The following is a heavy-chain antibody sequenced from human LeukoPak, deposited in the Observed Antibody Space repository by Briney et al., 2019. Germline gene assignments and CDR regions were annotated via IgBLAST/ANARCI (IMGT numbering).Heavy chain of an antibody. V-gene: IGHV3-48*01. D-gene: IGHD1-1*01. CDR1: GFTFSRYS. Sequence: GGSLRLSCAASGFTFSRYSMNWVRQAPGKGLEWVSYIRSSSSPIYYADSVKGRFTISRDNAKNLLYLQMNSLRAEDTAVYYCVKITSVTGGDCWGQGTRLTVSS. J-gene: IGHJ4*02. CDR2: IRSSSSPI. CDR3: VKITSVTGGDC.